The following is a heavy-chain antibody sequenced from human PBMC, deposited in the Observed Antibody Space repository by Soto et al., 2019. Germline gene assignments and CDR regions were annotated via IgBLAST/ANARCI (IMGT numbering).Heavy chain of an antibody. CDR3: ARDHRGYSGYAQWGRFGY. CDR2: ISSSSSTI. J-gene: IGHJ4*02. V-gene: IGHV3-48*02. Sequence: GGSLRLSCAASGFTFSSYSMNWVRQAPGKGLEWVSYISSSSSTIYYADSVKGRFTISRDNAKNSLYLQMNSLRDEDTAVYYCARDHRGYSGYAQWGRFGYWGQGTLVTVSS. CDR1: GFTFSSYS. D-gene: IGHD5-12*01.